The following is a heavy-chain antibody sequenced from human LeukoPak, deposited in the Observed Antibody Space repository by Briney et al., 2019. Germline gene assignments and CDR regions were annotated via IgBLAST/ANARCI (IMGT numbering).Heavy chain of an antibody. J-gene: IGHJ4*02. CDR2: IHSGGST. D-gene: IGHD5-24*01. Sequence: GGSLRLSCAVSGFTVSSNYMSWVRQAPGKGLEWVSLIHSGGSTYYADSVKGRFTVSRDNSKNTLDLQMNSLRAEDTAVYYCASTDGYNFYFDYWGQGTLVTVSS. CDR3: ASTDGYNFYFDY. CDR1: GFTVSSNY. V-gene: IGHV3-53*01.